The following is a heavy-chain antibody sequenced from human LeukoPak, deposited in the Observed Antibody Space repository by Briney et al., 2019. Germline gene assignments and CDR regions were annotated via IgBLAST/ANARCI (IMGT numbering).Heavy chain of an antibody. D-gene: IGHD6-19*01. V-gene: IGHV3-30-3*01. CDR2: ISYDGSNK. CDR1: GFTFSSYA. Sequence: GGSLRLSCAASGFTFSSYAMHWVRQAPGKGLEWVAVISYDGSNKYYADSVKGRFTISRDNSKNTLYLQMNSLRAEDTAVYYCAKEDSSGWFPKFQHWGQGTLVTVSS. J-gene: IGHJ1*01. CDR3: AKEDSSGWFPKFQH.